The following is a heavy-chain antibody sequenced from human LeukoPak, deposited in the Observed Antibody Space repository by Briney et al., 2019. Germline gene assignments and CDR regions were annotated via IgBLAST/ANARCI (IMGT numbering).Heavy chain of an antibody. D-gene: IGHD2-2*01. CDR3: ARGPRNIVVVPAEGYFDY. CDR2: INHSGST. J-gene: IGHJ4*02. V-gene: IGHV4-34*01. CDR1: GGSFSGYY. Sequence: PSETLSLTCAVYGGSFSGYYWSWIRQPPGEGLEWIGEINHSGSTNYNPSLKSRVTISVDTSKNQFSLKLSSVTAADTAVYYCARGPRNIVVVPAEGYFDYWGQGTLVTVSS.